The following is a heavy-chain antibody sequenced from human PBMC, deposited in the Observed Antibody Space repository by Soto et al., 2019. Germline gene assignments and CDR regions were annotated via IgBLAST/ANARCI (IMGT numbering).Heavy chain of an antibody. Sequence: ASVKVSCKASGYTFTSYGISWVRQAPGQGLEWMGWISAYNANTNYAQKLQGRVTMTTDTSTSTSYMELRSLRSDDTAVYFCARDRLGATGDYCGQGTLVTVSS. CDR3: ARDRLGATGDY. J-gene: IGHJ4*02. V-gene: IGHV1-18*01. D-gene: IGHD1-26*01. CDR1: GYTFTSYG. CDR2: ISAYNANT.